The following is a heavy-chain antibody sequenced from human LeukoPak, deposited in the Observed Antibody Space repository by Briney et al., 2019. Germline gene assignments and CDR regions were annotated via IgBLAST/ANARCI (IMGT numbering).Heavy chain of an antibody. CDR2: IKQDGSET. Sequence: GGPLRLSCAACGFTFSSYWMSWVRQAPGKGPEWVANIKQDGSETQYVDSVKGRFTISRDNAKNSLYLQMSSLRPDDTAVYYCARGYSNIYYWGQGTLVTVSS. J-gene: IGHJ4*02. D-gene: IGHD4-11*01. CDR1: GFTFSSYW. CDR3: ARGYSNIYY. V-gene: IGHV3-7*05.